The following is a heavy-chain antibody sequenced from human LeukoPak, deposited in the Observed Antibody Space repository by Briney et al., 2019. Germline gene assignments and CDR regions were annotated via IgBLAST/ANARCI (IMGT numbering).Heavy chain of an antibody. CDR1: GFTVSSNY. CDR3: AKGRDIVVVPAAMKN. V-gene: IGHV3-53*05. J-gene: IGHJ4*02. CDR2: IYSGGST. Sequence: GGSLRLSCAASGFTVSSNYMSWVRQAPGKGLEWVSVIYSGGSTYYADSVKGRFTISRDNSKNTLYLQMNSLRAEDTAVYYCAKGRDIVVVPAAMKNWGQGTLVTVSS. D-gene: IGHD2-2*01.